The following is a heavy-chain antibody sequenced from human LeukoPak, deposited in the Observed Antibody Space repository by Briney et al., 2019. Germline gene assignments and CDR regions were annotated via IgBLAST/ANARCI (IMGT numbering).Heavy chain of an antibody. D-gene: IGHD3-10*01. CDR2: FTTYNGNT. Sequence: GASVKVSCKTSGYTFTDFGINWVRQAPGQGLEWMGRFTTYNGNTNYAQKFQGRVTMTTDASTSTAYMELRSLRSDDTAVYYCARAKPENMVQRLIMRRESRYYFDYWGQETLVTVSS. V-gene: IGHV1-18*01. J-gene: IGHJ4*02. CDR3: ARAKPENMVQRLIMRRESRYYFDY. CDR1: GYTFTDFG.